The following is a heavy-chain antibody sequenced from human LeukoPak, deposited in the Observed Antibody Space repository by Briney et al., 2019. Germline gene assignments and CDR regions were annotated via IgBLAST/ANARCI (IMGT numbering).Heavy chain of an antibody. D-gene: IGHD3-16*02. J-gene: IGHJ4*02. CDR3: ARSPRYYDYVWGSYRPDYFDY. CDR1: GGSISSYY. CDR2: IYYSGST. V-gene: IGHV4-59*08. Sequence: PSETLSLTCTVSGGSISSYYWSWIRQPPGKGLEWIGYIYYSGSTNYNPSLKSRVTISVDTSKNQFSLKLSSVTAADTAVYYCARSPRYYDYVWGSYRPDYFDYWGQGTLVTVSS.